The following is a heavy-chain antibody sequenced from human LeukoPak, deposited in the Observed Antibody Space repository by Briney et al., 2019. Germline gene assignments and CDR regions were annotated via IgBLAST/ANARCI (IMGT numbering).Heavy chain of an antibody. J-gene: IGHJ4*02. CDR1: GGSFSGHY. V-gene: IGHV4-34*01. CDR3: AREGYSSGWFSSD. CDR2: INHSGST. D-gene: IGHD6-19*01. Sequence: SETLSLTCAVYGGSFSGHYWSWISQPPGKGLEWIGEINHSGSTNYNSSLKSRVTISVDTSKNQFSLKLSSVTAADTAVYYCAREGYSSGWFSSDWGQGTLVTVSS.